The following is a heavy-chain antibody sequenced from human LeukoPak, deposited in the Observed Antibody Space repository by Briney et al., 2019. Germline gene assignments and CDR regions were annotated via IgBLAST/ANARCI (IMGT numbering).Heavy chain of an antibody. CDR2: INPDGGNT. CDR3: ARVRDGYNDAYDI. J-gene: IGHJ3*02. D-gene: IGHD5-24*01. Sequence: ASVKVSCKASGYTFTNSYIHWVRQAPGQVLEWMGLINPDGGNTNYAQNFQGRVTLTRDTSTSTVYMELSSLRSEDTAIYYCARVRDGYNDAYDIWGQGTVVTVPS. V-gene: IGHV1-46*01. CDR1: GYTFTNSY.